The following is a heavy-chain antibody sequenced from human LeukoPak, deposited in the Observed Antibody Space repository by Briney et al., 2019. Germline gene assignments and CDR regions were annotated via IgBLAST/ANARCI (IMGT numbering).Heavy chain of an antibody. V-gene: IGHV4-34*01. J-gene: IGHJ5*02. D-gene: IGHD2-15*01. Sequence: SETLSLTCDVYGGSFSSYYWSWIRQPPGQGLEWIGEINHSRSTNDNPSLKSRITISVDTSKNQFSLKLSSVTAADTAVYYCARYCSGGSCYRGGYNWFDPWGQGTLVTVSS. CDR1: GGSFSSYY. CDR3: ARYCSGGSCYRGGYNWFDP. CDR2: INHSRST.